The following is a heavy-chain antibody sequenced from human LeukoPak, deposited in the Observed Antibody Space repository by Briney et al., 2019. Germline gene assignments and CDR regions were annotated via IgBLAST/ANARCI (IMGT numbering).Heavy chain of an antibody. D-gene: IGHD2-2*01. Sequence: PSETLSLTCTVSGGSISSYYWSWIRQPAGKGLEWIGRIYTSGSTNYNPSLKSRVTMSVDASKNQFSLKLSSVTAADTAVYYCARHVNVVVPAAMSFSDWFDPWGQGTLVTVSS. CDR1: GGSISSYY. J-gene: IGHJ5*02. V-gene: IGHV4-4*07. CDR3: ARHVNVVVPAAMSFSDWFDP. CDR2: IYTSGST.